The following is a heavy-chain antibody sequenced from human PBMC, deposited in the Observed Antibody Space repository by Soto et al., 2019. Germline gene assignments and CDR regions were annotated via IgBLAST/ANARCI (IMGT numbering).Heavy chain of an antibody. CDR3: TRAPGIAVAGDAFDI. D-gene: IGHD6-19*01. V-gene: IGHV3-49*03. CDR2: IRSKAYGGTT. J-gene: IGHJ3*02. Sequence: HPGGSLRLSCTASGFTFGDYAMSWFRQAPGKGLEWVGFIRSKAYGGTTEYAASVKGRFTISRDDSKSIAYLQMNSLKTEDTAVYFCTRAPGIAVAGDAFDIWGQGTMVTVSS. CDR1: GFTFGDYA.